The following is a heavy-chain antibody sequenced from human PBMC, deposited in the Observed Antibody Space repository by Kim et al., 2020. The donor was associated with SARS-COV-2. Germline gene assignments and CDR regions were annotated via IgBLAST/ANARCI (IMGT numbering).Heavy chain of an antibody. Sequence: GGSLRLSCAASGFTFSSYAMHWVRQAPGKGLEWVAVISYDGSNKYYADSVKGRFTISRDNSKNTLYLQMNSLRAEDTAVYYCARDRQQQLVLYYYYYYYMDVWGKGTTVTVSS. D-gene: IGHD6-13*01. CDR2: ISYDGSNK. CDR3: ARDRQQQLVLYYYYYYYMDV. CDR1: GFTFSSYA. J-gene: IGHJ6*03. V-gene: IGHV3-30-3*01.